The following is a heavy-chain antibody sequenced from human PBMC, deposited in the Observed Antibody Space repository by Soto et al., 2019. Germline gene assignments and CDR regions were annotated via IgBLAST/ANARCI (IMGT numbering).Heavy chain of an antibody. Sequence: GGSLRLSCAASGFTFSDYYMSWIRQAPGEGLEWVSYIGSSGDNIYYADSVKGRFTISRDNAKNSLYLQMNSLRAEDTAVYYCARRRDILAYWGQGTLVTVSS. V-gene: IGHV3-11*01. CDR1: GFTFSDYY. CDR3: ARRRDILAY. J-gene: IGHJ4*02. CDR2: IGSSGDNI. D-gene: IGHD3-9*01.